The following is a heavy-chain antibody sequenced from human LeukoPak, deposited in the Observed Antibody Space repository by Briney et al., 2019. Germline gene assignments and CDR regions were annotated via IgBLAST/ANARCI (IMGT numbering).Heavy chain of an antibody. CDR1: GFTFSSYA. V-gene: IGHV3-23*01. CDR3: ARGGVSGYYFDY. J-gene: IGHJ4*02. Sequence: PGGTLRLSCAASGFTFSSYAMSWVRQAPGKGLEWVSAISGSGGSTYYADSVKGRFTISRDNSKNTLYLQMGSLRAEDMAVYYCARGGVSGYYFDYWGQGTLVTVSS. CDR2: ISGSGGST. D-gene: IGHD5/OR15-5a*01.